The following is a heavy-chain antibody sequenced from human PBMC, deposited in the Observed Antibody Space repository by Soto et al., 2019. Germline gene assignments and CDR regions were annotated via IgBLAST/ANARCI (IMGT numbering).Heavy chain of an antibody. D-gene: IGHD3-10*01. CDR3: ARGNYYGSQQNDAFDI. J-gene: IGHJ3*02. CDR1: GYTFTSYG. CDR2: ISAYNGNT. V-gene: IGHV1-18*01. Sequence: QVQLVQSGAEVKKPGASVKVSCKASGYTFTSYGISWVRQAPGQGLEWMGWISAYNGNTNYAQKLQGRVSMTTDTSTSTAYRELRSLRSDDTAVYYCARGNYYGSQQNDAFDIWGQGTMVTVSS.